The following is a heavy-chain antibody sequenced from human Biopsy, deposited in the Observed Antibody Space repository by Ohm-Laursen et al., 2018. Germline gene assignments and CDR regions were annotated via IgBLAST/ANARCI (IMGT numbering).Heavy chain of an antibody. D-gene: IGHD3-10*01. J-gene: IGHJ6*02. CDR1: GYTFTSYD. Sequence: SVTVSCTASGYTFTSYDINWVRQATGQGLEWMGWMNPNSGNTDYAQKFRGRVTMTRNTSISTAYMELNSLRSEDTAVYYCARGSFWFGGNYYYYGMDVWGQGTTVTVSS. CDR3: ARGSFWFGGNYYYYGMDV. V-gene: IGHV1-8*01. CDR2: MNPNSGNT.